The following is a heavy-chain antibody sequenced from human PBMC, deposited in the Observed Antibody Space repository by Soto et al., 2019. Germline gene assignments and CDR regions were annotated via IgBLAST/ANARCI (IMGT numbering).Heavy chain of an antibody. V-gene: IGHV4-61*08. Sequence: QVQLQESGPGLVRPWETLSLTCSVSGDSVSSGDYYWSWIRQPPGKGLEWIGHVYFSGSTNYIPSLMSRLTMSVDTAKNQFSLKLNSVTAADTAVYYCARIPVDTYMIYWSDPWGQGTQVTVSS. D-gene: IGHD3-16*01. CDR2: VYFSGST. CDR1: GDSVSSGDYY. J-gene: IGHJ5*02. CDR3: ARIPVDTYMIYWSDP.